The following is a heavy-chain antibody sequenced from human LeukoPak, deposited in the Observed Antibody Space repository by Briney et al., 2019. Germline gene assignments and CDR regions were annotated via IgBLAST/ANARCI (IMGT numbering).Heavy chain of an antibody. V-gene: IGHV3-23*01. CDR2: ISGSGGST. J-gene: IGHJ6*02. Sequence: GGSLRLSCAASGFTFSSYAMSWVRQAPGKGLEWVSAISGSGGSTYYADSVKGRFTISRDNSKNTLYLQMNSLRAEDTAVYYCARVEYSSPHRGNYYYYGMDVWGQGTTVTVSS. CDR1: GFTFSSYA. D-gene: IGHD6-6*01. CDR3: ARVEYSSPHRGNYYYYGMDV.